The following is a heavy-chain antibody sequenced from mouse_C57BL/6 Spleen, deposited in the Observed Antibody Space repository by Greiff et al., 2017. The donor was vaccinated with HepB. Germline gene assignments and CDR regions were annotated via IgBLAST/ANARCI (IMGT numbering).Heavy chain of an antibody. V-gene: IGHV1-15*01. CDR1: GYTFTDYE. J-gene: IGHJ2*01. CDR3: TRWRGYFDY. CDR2: IDPETGGT. Sequence: VQGVESGAELVRPGASVTLSCKASGYTFTDYEMHWVKQTPVHGLEWIGAIDPETGGTAYNQKFKGKAILTADKSSSTAYMELRSLTSEDSAVYYCTRWRGYFDYWRKGTTLTVSS.